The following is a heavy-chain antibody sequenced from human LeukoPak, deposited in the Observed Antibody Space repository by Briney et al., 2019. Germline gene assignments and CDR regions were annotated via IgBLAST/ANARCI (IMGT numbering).Heavy chain of an antibody. V-gene: IGHV3-33*01. CDR3: VRGGENFFDY. CDR1: GFNFGRFG. Sequence: GGSLRLSCTASGFNFGRFGMHWVRQAPGQGPEWVAVLWFDGSKEFYAESVKGRFNISRDNSKDTLYLHMSNLRAGDTATYHCVRGGENFFDYWGQGTLVTVSS. D-gene: IGHD3-10*01. CDR2: LWFDGSKE. J-gene: IGHJ4*02.